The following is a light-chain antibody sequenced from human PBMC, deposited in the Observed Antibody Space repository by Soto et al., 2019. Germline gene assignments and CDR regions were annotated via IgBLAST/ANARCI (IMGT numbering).Light chain of an antibody. CDR2: DVN. V-gene: IGLV2-14*03. J-gene: IGLJ1*01. CDR1: SSDIGAFTF. Sequence: QSALTQPASVSGSPGQSIAISCTGTSSDIGAFTFVSWYQQHPDKVPKLMIFDVNRRPSGVSDRFSGSKSSNTASLTISGLQAEDEGDYYCSSYTSSSTHVFGSGAKLTVL. CDR3: SSYTSSSTHV.